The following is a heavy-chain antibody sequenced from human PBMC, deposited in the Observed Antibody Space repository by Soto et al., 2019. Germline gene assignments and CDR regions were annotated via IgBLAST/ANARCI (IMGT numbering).Heavy chain of an antibody. J-gene: IGHJ4*02. CDR2: MNPNGGNT. D-gene: IGHD6-13*01. CDR1: GYTFTSYD. V-gene: IGHV1-8*01. CDR3: ARGQHSSRWSVRYDS. Sequence: QVQLVQSGAEVQKPGSSVKVSCKASGYTFTSYDINWVRQATGQGLERMGWMNPNGGNTGYAQKVQGLGTMTKNTSSSTAYMGLGSLRSADTAVYYCARGQHSSRWSVRYDSWGQGTLVTVSS.